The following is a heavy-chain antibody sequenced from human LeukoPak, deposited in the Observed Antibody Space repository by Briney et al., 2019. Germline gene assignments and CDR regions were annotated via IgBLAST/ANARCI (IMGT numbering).Heavy chain of an antibody. CDR3: AKWGDYDVLTGYYVPDY. J-gene: IGHJ4*02. CDR2: ILGSGGST. V-gene: IGHV3-23*01. Sequence: QSGGSLRLSCAASGFTFRDYAMSWVRQAPGEGLEGVSAILGSGGSTYYADSVKGRFTVSRDNSKSTLYLQMNSLRAEDTALYYCAKWGDYDVLTGYYVPDYWGQGTLVTVSS. D-gene: IGHD3-9*01. CDR1: GFTFRDYA.